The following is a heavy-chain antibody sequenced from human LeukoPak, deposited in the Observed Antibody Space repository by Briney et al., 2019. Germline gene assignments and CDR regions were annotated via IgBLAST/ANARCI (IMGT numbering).Heavy chain of an antibody. J-gene: IGHJ4*02. V-gene: IGHV3-33*01. D-gene: IGHD6-13*01. CDR2: TWYDGTNK. CDR1: GFTFSSYV. CDR3: ARGDRSSWFNFDY. Sequence: PGLSLRLSCAASGFTFSSYVMHWVRQAPGKGLEWVAVTWYDGTNKYFADSVRGRFSISRDNSKNTLYLQMNSLRAEDTAVYYCARGDRSSWFNFDYWGQGTLVTVSP.